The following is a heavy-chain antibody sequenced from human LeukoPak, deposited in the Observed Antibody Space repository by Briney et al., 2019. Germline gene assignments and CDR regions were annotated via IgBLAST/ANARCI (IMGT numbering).Heavy chain of an antibody. V-gene: IGHV3-48*01. Sequence: GGSLRLSCAASGFTFSTYNMNWVRQAPGKGLEWVSYISGSSGAIYYADSVKGRFTISRDNAKNSLYLQMNSLRAEDTAVYYCARDSYYDSSGYPIDYWGQGTLVTVSS. J-gene: IGHJ4*02. CDR2: ISGSSGAI. CDR3: ARDSYYDSSGYPIDY. CDR1: GFTFSTYN. D-gene: IGHD3-22*01.